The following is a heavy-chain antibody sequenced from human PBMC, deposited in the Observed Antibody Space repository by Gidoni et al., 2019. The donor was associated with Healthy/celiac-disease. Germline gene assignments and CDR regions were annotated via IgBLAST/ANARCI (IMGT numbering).Heavy chain of an antibody. D-gene: IGHD6-6*01. CDR2: IYSGGST. J-gene: IGHJ4*02. CDR3: ALGESIAARSDY. Sequence: EVQLVESGGGLVQPGGSLRLSGAASGFTVSSNYMSWVRQAPGKGLEWVSVIYSGGSTYYADSVKGRFTISRDNSKNTLYLQMNSLRAEDTAVYYCALGESIAARSDYWGQGTLVTVSS. V-gene: IGHV3-66*01. CDR1: GFTVSSNY.